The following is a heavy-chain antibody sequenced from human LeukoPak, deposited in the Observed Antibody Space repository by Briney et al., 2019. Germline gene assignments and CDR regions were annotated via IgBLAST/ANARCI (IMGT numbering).Heavy chain of an antibody. D-gene: IGHD6-19*01. CDR2: IYTSGST. CDR3: ARVRYSSGWYYFDY. V-gene: IGHV4-4*07. CDR1: GGSISSYY. Sequence: TSETLSLTCTVSGGSISSYYWSWIRQPAGKGLEWIGRIYTSGSTNYNPSLKSRVTVSVDTSKNQFSLKLSSVTAADTAVYYCARVRYSSGWYYFDYWGQGTLVTVSS. J-gene: IGHJ4*02.